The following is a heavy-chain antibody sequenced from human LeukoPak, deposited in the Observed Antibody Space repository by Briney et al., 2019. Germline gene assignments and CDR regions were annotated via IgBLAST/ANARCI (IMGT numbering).Heavy chain of an antibody. CDR2: INPNSGGT. J-gene: IGHJ6*03. Sequence: ASVKVSCKASGYTFTSYAMNWVRQAPGQGLEWMGWINPNSGGTNYAQKFQGRVTMTRDTTISTAYMELSRLRSDDTAVYYCARVRQQLVRSYYYMDVWGKGTTVTISS. CDR1: GYTFTSYA. D-gene: IGHD6-13*01. CDR3: ARVRQQLVRSYYYMDV. V-gene: IGHV1-2*02.